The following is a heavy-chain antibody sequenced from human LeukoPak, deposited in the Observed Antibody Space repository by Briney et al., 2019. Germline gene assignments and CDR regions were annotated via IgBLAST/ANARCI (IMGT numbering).Heavy chain of an antibody. V-gene: IGHV4-59*12. Sequence: SETLSLTCTVSGGSISSYYWSWIRQPPGKGLEWIGYIYYSGSTNYNPSLKSRVTISVDTSKNQFSLKLSSVTAADTAVYYCASPPQAYYYGSGSSSDAFDIWGQGTMVTVSS. D-gene: IGHD3-10*01. CDR1: GGSISSYY. CDR3: ASPPQAYYYGSGSSSDAFDI. CDR2: IYYSGST. J-gene: IGHJ3*02.